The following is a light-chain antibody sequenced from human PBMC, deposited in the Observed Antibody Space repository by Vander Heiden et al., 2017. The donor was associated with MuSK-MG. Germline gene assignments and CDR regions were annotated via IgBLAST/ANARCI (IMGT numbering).Light chain of an antibody. Sequence: DIQMTQSPSSLSASVGDRVTITCRASQSISSYLNWYQQKPGKAPKLLIYAASSLQSWVPSRFIGSGSGTDFTLTISSLQPEDFATYYCQQSYSTPSITFGQGTRLEIK. J-gene: IGKJ5*01. CDR2: AAS. CDR3: QQSYSTPSIT. CDR1: QSISSY. V-gene: IGKV1-39*01.